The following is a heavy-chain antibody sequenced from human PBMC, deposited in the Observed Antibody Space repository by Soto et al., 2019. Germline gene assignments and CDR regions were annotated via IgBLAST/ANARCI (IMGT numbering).Heavy chain of an antibody. J-gene: IGHJ3*01. CDR1: GYTFSNYA. D-gene: IGHD3-10*01. CDR2: IRGNGDGA. CDR3: AAAGAGSFDL. V-gene: IGHV3-23*01. Sequence: QLLDSGGGLVPPGGSLRLSCAASGYTFSNYAMSWIRQAPGKGLEWVSTIRGNGDGAYYTDSVKGRFNISRDNSKNTLSLQMNSLRVEDTALYYCAAAGAGSFDLWGQGTMVTVSS.